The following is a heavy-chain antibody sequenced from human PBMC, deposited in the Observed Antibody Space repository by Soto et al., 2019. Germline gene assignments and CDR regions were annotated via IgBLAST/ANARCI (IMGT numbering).Heavy chain of an antibody. Sequence: QVQLVQSGAEVKKPAASVQVSCKASGYTFTSYGISWVRQAPGQGLEWMGWISAYNGNTNYAQKLQGRVTMTTDTATSTGYMERRGLRSADTAVYYCARVRRGDSGPWGQGTLVTVSS. CDR2: ISAYNGNT. CDR3: ARVRRGDSGP. CDR1: GYTFTSYG. D-gene: IGHD3-10*01. J-gene: IGHJ5*02. V-gene: IGHV1-18*01.